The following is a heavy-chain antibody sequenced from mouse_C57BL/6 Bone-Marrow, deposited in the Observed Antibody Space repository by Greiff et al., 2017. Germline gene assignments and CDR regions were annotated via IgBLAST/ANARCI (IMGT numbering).Heavy chain of an antibody. J-gene: IGHJ1*03. CDR3: ARGNCGGSREGYFDV. Sequence: QVQLQQSGPGLVAPSQSLSITCTVSGFSLTSYAISWVRQPPGKGLEWLGVIWTGGGANYNSPLKSRLSISKDNSKSQVFLKMNSRQTDDTASDYCARGNCGGSREGYFDVWGTGTTVTVSS. D-gene: IGHD1-1*01. V-gene: IGHV2-9-1*01. CDR1: GFSLTSYA. CDR2: IWTGGGA.